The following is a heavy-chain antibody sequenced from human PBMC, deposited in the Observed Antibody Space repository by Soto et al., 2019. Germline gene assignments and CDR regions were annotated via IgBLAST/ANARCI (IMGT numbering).Heavy chain of an antibody. J-gene: IGHJ4*02. CDR2: IYYSGST. V-gene: IGHV4-39*01. CDR1: CGSISSSRYY. CDR3: ARNVGFWSGYSGFDD. Sequence: PXESLSLPGTVSCGSISSSRYYWGWIRQPPGKGLEWIVSIYYSGSTYYNPSLKSRVTISVDTSKNQFSLKLSSVTAADTAVYYCARNVGFWSGYSGFDDWGQGTLVTVSS. D-gene: IGHD3-3*01.